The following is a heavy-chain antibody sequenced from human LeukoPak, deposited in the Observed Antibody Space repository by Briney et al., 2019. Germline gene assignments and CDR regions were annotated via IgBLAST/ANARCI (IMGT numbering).Heavy chain of an antibody. CDR3: ARQGGGFWYFDL. Sequence: SETLSLTCAVYGGSFSGYYWSWIRQPPGKGLEWIGEIDHSGSTNYNPSLKSRVTISVDTSKNQFSLKLSSVTAADTAVYYCARQGGGFWYFDLWGRGTLVTVSS. J-gene: IGHJ2*01. CDR2: IDHSGST. V-gene: IGHV4-34*01. CDR1: GGSFSGYY. D-gene: IGHD6-25*01.